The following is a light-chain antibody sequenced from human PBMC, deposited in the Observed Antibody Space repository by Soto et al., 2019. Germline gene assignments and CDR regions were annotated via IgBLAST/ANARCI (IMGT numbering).Light chain of an antibody. Sequence: QSALTQPASVSGSPGQSITISCTGTSSDVGSYNLVSWYQQHPGKAPKLMIYKGSKRPSGVSNRFSGSKSGNTASLTISGLQAEDEADYYCCSYAGSPYVFGTGTKVTVL. CDR3: CSYAGSPYV. J-gene: IGLJ1*01. CDR1: SSDVGSYNL. V-gene: IGLV2-23*01. CDR2: KGS.